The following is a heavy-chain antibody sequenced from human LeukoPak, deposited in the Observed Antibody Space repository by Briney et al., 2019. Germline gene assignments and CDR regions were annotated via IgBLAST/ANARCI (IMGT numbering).Heavy chain of an antibody. Sequence: PGGSLRLSCAASGFTFSSYEMNWVRQAPGKGLEWVSYISSSGSTIYYADSVKGRFTISRDNSKNTLYLQMNSLRAEDTAVYYCAKDGSPLILVVPDAFDIWGQGTMVTVSS. CDR3: AKDGSPLILVVPDAFDI. V-gene: IGHV3-48*03. CDR2: ISSSGSTI. D-gene: IGHD3-22*01. J-gene: IGHJ3*02. CDR1: GFTFSSYE.